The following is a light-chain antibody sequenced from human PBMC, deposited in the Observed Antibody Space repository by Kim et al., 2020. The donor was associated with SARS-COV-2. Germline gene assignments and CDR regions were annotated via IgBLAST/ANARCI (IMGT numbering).Light chain of an antibody. CDR2: QVS. V-gene: IGLV3-1*01. J-gene: IGLJ2*01. CDR1: KLGDKY. CDR3: QAWDSSFVV. Sequence: SYELTQPPSVSVSPGQTASITCSGDKLGDKYACWYQQKPGQSPVLVIYQVSKRPSGIPERFSGSNSGNTATLTISGTQAMDEADYYCQAWDSSFVVFGGGTQLTVL.